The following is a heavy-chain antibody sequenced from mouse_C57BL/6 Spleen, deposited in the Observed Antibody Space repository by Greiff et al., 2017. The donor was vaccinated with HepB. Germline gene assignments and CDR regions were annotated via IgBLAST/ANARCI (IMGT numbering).Heavy chain of an antibody. CDR3: AREGYSSSYVLGYFDV. CDR1: GYTFTDYN. V-gene: IGHV1-18*01. J-gene: IGHJ1*03. CDR2: INPNNGGT. Sequence: EVQLQQSGPELVKPGASVKIPCKASGYTFTDYNMDWVKQSHGKSLEWIGDINPNNGGTIYNQKFKGKATLTVDKSSSTAYMELRSLTSEDTAVYYCAREGYSSSYVLGYFDVWGTGTTVTVSS. D-gene: IGHD1-1*01.